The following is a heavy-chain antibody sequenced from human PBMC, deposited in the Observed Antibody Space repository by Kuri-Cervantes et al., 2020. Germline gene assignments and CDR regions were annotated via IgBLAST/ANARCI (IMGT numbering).Heavy chain of an antibody. CDR2: IPYDGSNK. Sequence: GESLKISCAASGFTFSSYAMHWVRQAPGKGLEWVAVIPYDGSNKYYADSVKGRFTISRDNSKNTLYLQMNNLRAKDTAVHYCARDRGYGDPMDFDYWGQGTLVTVSS. D-gene: IGHD4-17*01. CDR3: ARDRGYGDPMDFDY. J-gene: IGHJ4*02. CDR1: GFTFSSYA. V-gene: IGHV3-30-3*01.